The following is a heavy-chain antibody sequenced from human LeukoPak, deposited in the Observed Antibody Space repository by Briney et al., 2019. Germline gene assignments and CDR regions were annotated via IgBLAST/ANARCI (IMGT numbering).Heavy chain of an antibody. V-gene: IGHV4-61*08. CDR2: IYYTGTT. CDR3: ARRWVYDKRAFDA. CDR1: GGSISSGGYY. Sequence: SETLSLTCTVSGGSISSGGYYWSWIRQPPGKGLEWIGYIYYTGTTDSNPSLKSRVTISLDTSKNQFSLNLSSVTAADTAVYYCARRWVYDKRAFDAWGQGTMVTVSS. D-gene: IGHD3-16*01. J-gene: IGHJ3*01.